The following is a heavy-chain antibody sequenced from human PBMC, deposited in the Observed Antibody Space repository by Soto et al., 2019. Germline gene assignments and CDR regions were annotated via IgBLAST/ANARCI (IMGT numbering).Heavy chain of an antibody. D-gene: IGHD2-2*01. Sequence: QVQLVESGGGVVQPGRSLRLSCAASGFTFSSYGMHWVRQAPGKGLEWVAVIWYDGSNKYYADSVKGRFTISRDNSKNTLYLQMNSLRAEDTAVYYCARGVVVPAAIPYHIRYYYGMDVWGQGTTVTVSS. CDR1: GFTFSSYG. CDR2: IWYDGSNK. J-gene: IGHJ6*02. CDR3: ARGVVVPAAIPYHIRYYYGMDV. V-gene: IGHV3-33*01.